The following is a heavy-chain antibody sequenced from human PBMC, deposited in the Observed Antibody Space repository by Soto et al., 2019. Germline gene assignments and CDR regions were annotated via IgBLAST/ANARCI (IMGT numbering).Heavy chain of an antibody. V-gene: IGHV3-30*03. D-gene: IGHD3-10*01. CDR3: VGGQYYFDY. J-gene: IGHJ4*02. CDR1: GFPFTSYG. CDR2: ISYDGSDK. Sequence: QVQLVESGGGVVQPGRSLRLSCAASGFPFTSYGMHWVREGPDKGLEWVAIISYDGSDKYYADSVKGRFTISRDNSKNNVYLQMNSLRAEDTALYYCVGGQYYFDYRGQGTLVIVSS.